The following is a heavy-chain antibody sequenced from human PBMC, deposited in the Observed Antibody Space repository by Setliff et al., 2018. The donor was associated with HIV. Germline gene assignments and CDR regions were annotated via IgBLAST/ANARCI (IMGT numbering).Heavy chain of an antibody. CDR1: GYSFTGYY. CDR2: INPKSGAT. V-gene: IGHV1-2*06. Sequence: GASVKVSCKASGYSFTGYYVNWVRQAPGQGLEWMGRINPKSGATNLAQKFQGRVTLTRDTSVTTVYMELTSLRSDDTAVYYCERKDGVGYCDSNSCYGIGPIDFWGQGSLVTVSS. D-gene: IGHD2-2*01. CDR3: ERKDGVGYCDSNSCYGIGPIDF. J-gene: IGHJ4*02.